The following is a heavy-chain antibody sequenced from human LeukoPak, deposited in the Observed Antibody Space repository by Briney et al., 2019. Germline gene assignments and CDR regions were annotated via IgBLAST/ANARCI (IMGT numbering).Heavy chain of an antibody. CDR1: GASISSGDYL. CDR3: ARVIVYYYYMDV. CDR2: IYHSGST. J-gene: IGHJ6*03. V-gene: IGHV4-30-2*01. Sequence: SQTLSLTCTVSGASISSGDYLWSWIRQPPGKGLEWIGYIYHSGSTYYNPSLKSRVTISVDRSKNQFSLKLSSVTAADTAVYYCARVIVYYYYMDVWGKGTTVTVSS. D-gene: IGHD1-26*01.